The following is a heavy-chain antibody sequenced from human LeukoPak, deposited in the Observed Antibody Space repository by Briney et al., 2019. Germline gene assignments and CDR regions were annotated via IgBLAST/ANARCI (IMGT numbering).Heavy chain of an antibody. Sequence: GASVKVSCKASGYTXTDYYMHWVRQAPGQGLEWMGWINANRGGTNYAQRFQGRVTMTRDTSITTAYMELSRLKSDDTAVYYCARRYCSSTSCYYFDYWGQGTLVTVSS. J-gene: IGHJ4*02. CDR1: GYTXTDYY. CDR2: INANRGGT. D-gene: IGHD2-2*01. CDR3: ARRYCSSTSCYYFDY. V-gene: IGHV1-2*02.